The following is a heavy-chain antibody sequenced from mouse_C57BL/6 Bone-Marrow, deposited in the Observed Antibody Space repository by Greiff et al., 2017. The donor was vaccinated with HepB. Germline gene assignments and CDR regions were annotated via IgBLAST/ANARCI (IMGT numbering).Heavy chain of an antibody. J-gene: IGHJ2*01. V-gene: IGHV5-6*02. CDR2: ISIGGSYT. CDR3: SRPLYYYGSSWYYFDY. CDR1: GFTFSSYG. D-gene: IGHD1-1*01. Sequence: EVMLVESGGDLVKPGGSLKLSCVASGFTFSSYGMSWVRQTPDKRLEWVATISIGGSYTYYPDSVKGRFTIARANAKNTLYLQMSSLKSEDTAMYYCSRPLYYYGSSWYYFDYWGEGTTLTVSS.